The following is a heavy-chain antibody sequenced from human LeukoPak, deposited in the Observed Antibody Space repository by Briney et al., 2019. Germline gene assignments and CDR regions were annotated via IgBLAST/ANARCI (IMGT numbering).Heavy chain of an antibody. Sequence: PSETLSLTCTVSGGSISSYYWSWIRQPPGKGQELIGYIYYSGSTNYNPSLKSRVTISVDTSKNQFSLKLSSVTAADTAVYYCARDSGTKNWFDPWGQGTLVTVSS. CDR3: ARDSGTKNWFDP. D-gene: IGHD1/OR15-1a*01. CDR2: IYYSGST. J-gene: IGHJ5*02. V-gene: IGHV4-59*01. CDR1: GGSISSYY.